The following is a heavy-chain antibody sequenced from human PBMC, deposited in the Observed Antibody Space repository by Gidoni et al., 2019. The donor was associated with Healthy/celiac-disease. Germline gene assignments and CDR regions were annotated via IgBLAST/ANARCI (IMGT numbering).Heavy chain of an antibody. D-gene: IGHD5-18*01. J-gene: IGHJ4*02. CDR1: GGSISSYY. CDR3: ARMDTAMVTSVDY. CDR2: IYYSGST. V-gene: IGHV4-59*01. Sequence: QVQLQDSGPGLVKPSETLSLTCTVSGGSISSYYWSWIRQPPGKGLEWIGYIYYSGSTNYNPSLKSRVTISVDTSKNQFSLKLSSVTAADTAVYYCARMDTAMVTSVDYWGQGTLVTVSS.